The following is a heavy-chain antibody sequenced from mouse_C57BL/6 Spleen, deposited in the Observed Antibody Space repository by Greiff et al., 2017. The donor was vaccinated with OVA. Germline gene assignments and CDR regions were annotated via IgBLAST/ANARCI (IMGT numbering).Heavy chain of an antibody. D-gene: IGHD2-4*01. Sequence: QVQLKESGAELARPGASVKLSCKASGYTFTSYGISWVKQRTGQGLEWIGEIYPRSGNTYYNEKFKGKATLTADKSSSTAYMELRSLTSEDSAVYFCARQDYDEGAWFAYWGQGTLVTVSA. CDR2: IYPRSGNT. V-gene: IGHV1-81*01. CDR1: GYTFTSYG. CDR3: ARQDYDEGAWFAY. J-gene: IGHJ3*01.